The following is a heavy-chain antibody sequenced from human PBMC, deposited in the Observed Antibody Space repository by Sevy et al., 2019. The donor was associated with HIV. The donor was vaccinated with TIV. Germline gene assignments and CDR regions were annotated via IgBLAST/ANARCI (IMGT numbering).Heavy chain of an antibody. CDR3: ARRRVEDYYGSGTPPLVNGPFDI. J-gene: IGHJ3*02. CDR1: GGSINSSDNY. CDR2: SYYSGST. V-gene: IGHV4-39*01. Sequence: SETLSLTCTVSGGSINSSDNYWGWIRQPPGKGLDWIASSYYSGSTYYNPSLKSRVTISVDTSKNQFSLKLRSVTAADTAVYYCARRRVEDYYGSGTPPLVNGPFDIWGQGTMVTVSS. D-gene: IGHD3-10*01.